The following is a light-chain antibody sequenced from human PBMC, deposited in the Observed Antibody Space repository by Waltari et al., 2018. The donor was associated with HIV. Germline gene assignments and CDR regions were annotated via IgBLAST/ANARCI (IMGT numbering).Light chain of an antibody. V-gene: IGKV3-15*01. CDR2: ATS. CDR3: QQYDDWTV. CDR1: HGINNN. J-gene: IGKJ4*01. Sequence: EAVMTQSPATLSVSPGETATLSCRASHGINNNLAWYQQKPGQAPRLLIFATSARATGIPDRFSGSWSGTEFTLTISSLQSEDFAVYYCQQYDDWTVFGGGTKVDIK.